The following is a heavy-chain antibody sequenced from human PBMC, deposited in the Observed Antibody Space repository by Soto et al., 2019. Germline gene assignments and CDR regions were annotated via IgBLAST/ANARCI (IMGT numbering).Heavy chain of an antibody. Sequence: EVQXLESGGGLXXXXGXXRLSCAVSGFTFTNYAMTWVRQAAXXXLEWVSSISSNGVNTFYADSVKGXFXXXXXXXXXXXXXXXXXXRGEDSAVYFCAKGGIGELLGLDYWGQGTLVTVXS. J-gene: IGHJ4*02. CDR2: ISSNGVNT. V-gene: IGHV3-23*01. D-gene: IGHD3-9*01. CDR3: AKGGIGELLGLDY. CDR1: GFTFTNYA.